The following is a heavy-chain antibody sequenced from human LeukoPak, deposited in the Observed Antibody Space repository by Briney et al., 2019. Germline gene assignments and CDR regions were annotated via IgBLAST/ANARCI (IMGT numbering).Heavy chain of an antibody. Sequence: GGSLRLSCAASGFTFSSYEMNWVRQAPGKGLEWVSYISSSGSTIYYADSVKGRFTISRDNAKNSLYLQMNSLRAEDTAVYYCASKQLATRDLPVYYYYGMDVWGKGTTVTVSS. CDR2: ISSSGSTI. J-gene: IGHJ6*04. V-gene: IGHV3-48*03. CDR1: GFTFSSYE. D-gene: IGHD6-13*01. CDR3: ASKQLATRDLPVYYYYGMDV.